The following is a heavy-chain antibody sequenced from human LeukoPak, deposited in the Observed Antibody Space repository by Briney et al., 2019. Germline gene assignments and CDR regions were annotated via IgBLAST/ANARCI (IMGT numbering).Heavy chain of an antibody. CDR2: IYYSGKT. V-gene: IGHV4-59*01. D-gene: IGHD5-12*01. Sequence: PSETLCCSRTVSGGSINPYYCIWIRQSPGTGLEWIGYIYYSGKTDYNPSLKSRVTFSIDTSKKQFSLNLTSVTAADTAIYFCARGGSHYYYYMDAWGKGTRVTVSS. CDR1: GGSINPYY. CDR3: ARGGSHYYYYMDA. J-gene: IGHJ6*03.